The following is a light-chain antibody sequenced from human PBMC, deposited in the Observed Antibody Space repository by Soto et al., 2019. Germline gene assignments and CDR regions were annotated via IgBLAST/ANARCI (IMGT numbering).Light chain of an antibody. CDR3: QQGLA. CDR1: QRVSSY. J-gene: IGKJ4*01. Sequence: EVVLTQSPATLSLSPGERATLSCRASQRVSSYLAWYQQKPGQAPRLLIYDASNRATGTPARFSGSGSGTDFSVTISSLEPEDFAVYYCQQGLAFGGGTTVEIK. CDR2: DAS. V-gene: IGKV3-11*01.